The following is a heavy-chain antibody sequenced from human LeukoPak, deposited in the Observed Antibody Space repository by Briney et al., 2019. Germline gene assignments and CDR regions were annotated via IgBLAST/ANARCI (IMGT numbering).Heavy chain of an antibody. CDR1: GFTPSSSW. Sequence: GGSLRLSCAASGFTPSSSWMHWVRQAPGKGLVWVSRVNGDGSSTSYADSVKGRFTISRDNAKNTLYLQMNSLRAEDTAVYYCAKSFDYWGQGTLVTVSS. J-gene: IGHJ4*02. CDR2: VNGDGSST. CDR3: AKSFDY. V-gene: IGHV3-74*01.